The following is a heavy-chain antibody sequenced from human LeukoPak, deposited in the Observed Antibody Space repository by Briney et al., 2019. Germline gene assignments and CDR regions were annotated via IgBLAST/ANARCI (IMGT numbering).Heavy chain of an antibody. CDR1: GGTFSSYA. CDR2: IIPILGIA. CDR3: ASEEAHNYYGMDV. Sequence: SVKVSCKASGGTFSSYAISWVRQAPGQGLEWMGRIIPILGIANYAQKFQGRVTITADKSTSTAYMELSSLRSEDTAVYYCASEEAHNYYGMDVWGQGTTVTVSS. V-gene: IGHV1-69*04. J-gene: IGHJ6*02. D-gene: IGHD6-6*01.